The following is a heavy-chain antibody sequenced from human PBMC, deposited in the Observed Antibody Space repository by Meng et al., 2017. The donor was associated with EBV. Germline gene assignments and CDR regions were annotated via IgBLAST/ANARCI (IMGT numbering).Heavy chain of an antibody. Sequence: VQRVGSGGGGVQPGRSLRLSCAASGFTFSGYAMHWVRQAPGKGLDWVAFISYDGSNEWYAGSVKGRFTISRDNSKNTLSLQMNSLRPEDTAIYYCARERTGYYAEYWGQGTLVTVAS. V-gene: IGHV3-30-3*01. CDR3: ARERTGYYAEY. D-gene: IGHD3/OR15-3a*01. CDR1: GFTFSGYA. J-gene: IGHJ4*02. CDR2: ISYDGSNE.